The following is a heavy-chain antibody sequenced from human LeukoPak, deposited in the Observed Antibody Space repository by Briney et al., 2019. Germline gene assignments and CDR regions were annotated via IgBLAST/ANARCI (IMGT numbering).Heavy chain of an antibody. V-gene: IGHV3-23*01. D-gene: IGHD6-19*01. CDR2: ITDDGYNT. CDR3: AKDLSYTSGASDH. J-gene: IGHJ4*02. CDR1: GFTFSAFA. Sequence: GGSLRLSCAASGFTFSAFAMTWVRQAPGKGLEWVSTITDDGYNTYSADSVKGRTTFSRDNSKNTLSLQLRSLRAEDTAVYYCAKDLSYTSGASDHWGQGTLVTVSS.